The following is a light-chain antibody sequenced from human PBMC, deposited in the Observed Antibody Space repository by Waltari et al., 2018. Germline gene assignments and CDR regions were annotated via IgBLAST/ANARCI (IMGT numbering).Light chain of an antibody. V-gene: IGLV2-11*01. CDR1: TRDVGASNY. CDR2: DVT. CDR3: CSYAGRYTWV. J-gene: IGLJ3*02. Sequence: QSALTQPRSVSGSPGQSVTTSCPGNTRDVGASNYVSWYQQHPGKAPKFMIFDVTNRPSGVPDRFSGSKSGNTASLPISGLQAEDEADYYCCSYAGRYTWVFGGGTKLTVL.